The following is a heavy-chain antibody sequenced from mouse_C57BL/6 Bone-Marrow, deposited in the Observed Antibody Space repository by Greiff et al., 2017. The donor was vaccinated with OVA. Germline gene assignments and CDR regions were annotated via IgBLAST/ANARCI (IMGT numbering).Heavy chain of an antibody. Sequence: VQLQQSGPELVKPGASVKISCKASGYAFSSSWMNWVKQRPGKGLEWIGRIYPGDGDTNYNGKFKGKATLTADKSSSTAYMQLSSLTSEDSAVYYCASLDWDVGAMDYWGQGTSVTVSS. CDR3: ASLDWDVGAMDY. D-gene: IGHD4-1*01. CDR2: IYPGDGDT. V-gene: IGHV1-82*01. CDR1: GYAFSSSW. J-gene: IGHJ4*01.